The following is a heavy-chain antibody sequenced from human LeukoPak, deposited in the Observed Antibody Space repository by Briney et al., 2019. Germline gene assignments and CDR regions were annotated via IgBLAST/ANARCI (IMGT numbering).Heavy chain of an antibody. Sequence: ASVKVSCKASGYTFSSYGISWVRQAPGQGLEWMGWISADNGNTNYVQKFQGRVTMTTDTSTSTAYMELRSLRSDDTAVYYCARDVDDSGDLDYWGQGTLVTVSS. CDR1: GYTFSSYG. CDR2: ISADNGNT. CDR3: ARDVDDSGDLDY. J-gene: IGHJ4*02. V-gene: IGHV1-18*01. D-gene: IGHD4-17*01.